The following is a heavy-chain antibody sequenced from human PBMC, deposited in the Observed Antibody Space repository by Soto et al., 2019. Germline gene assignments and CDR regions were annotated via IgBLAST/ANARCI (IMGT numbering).Heavy chain of an antibody. J-gene: IGHJ5*02. V-gene: IGHV4-31*03. D-gene: IGHD3-16*01. CDR1: GGSIRRRGYY. CDR2: FYYSGIT. CDR3: ASSGGPEGDWFDP. Sequence: QVQLQKSGPGLVKPSQTLSLTCTVSGGSIRRRGYYWSWIRQRPGEGLEWIGFFYYSGITDYNPSLKTRITISADTPRNQFFLNLYSVTAADTAMYFCASSGGPEGDWFDPWCQGIPVTVSS.